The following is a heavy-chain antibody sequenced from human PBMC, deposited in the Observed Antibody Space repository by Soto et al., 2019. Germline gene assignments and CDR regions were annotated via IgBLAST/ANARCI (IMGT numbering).Heavy chain of an antibody. Sequence: PSETLSLTCAVSGGSISSSYWWSWVRQPPGKGLEWIGETYHSGSTNYNPSLKSRVTISVDKSKNQFSLKLSSVTAADTAVYYCARVSGSYYYGMDVWGQGTTVTVSS. V-gene: IGHV4-4*02. CDR3: ARVSGSYYYGMDV. CDR2: TYHSGST. J-gene: IGHJ6*02. D-gene: IGHD1-26*01. CDR1: GGSISSSYW.